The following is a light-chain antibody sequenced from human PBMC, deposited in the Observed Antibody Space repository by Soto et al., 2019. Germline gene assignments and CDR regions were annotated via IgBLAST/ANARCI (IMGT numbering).Light chain of an antibody. J-gene: IGLJ2*01. V-gene: IGLV2-14*01. CDR3: SSYTSSSTLI. CDR2: GVT. CDR1: SSDVGDYYY. Sequence: QSALTQPASVSGSPGQSITISCSGTSSDVGDYYYVSLYQQHPGKAPKLLIYGVTDRPSGVSHRFSGSRSESTAYLTISGLQAEDEADYYCSSYTSSSTLIFGGGNKHTVL.